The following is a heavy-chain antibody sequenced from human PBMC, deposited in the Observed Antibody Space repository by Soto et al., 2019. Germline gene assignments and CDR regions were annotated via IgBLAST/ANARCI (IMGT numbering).Heavy chain of an antibody. CDR2: VSYRGIT. CDR3: ARDREYSFGLTYDI. D-gene: IGHD3-3*01. Sequence: SETLSLTCAVSGGSVSSDSYWSWVRQPPGKGLEWIGYVSYRGITTYNPSLKSRVTILLGTSKNQISLNLRSVTAADTAVYYCARDREYSFGLTYDIWGQGTMVTVSS. CDR1: GGSVSSDSY. V-gene: IGHV4-61*01. J-gene: IGHJ3*02.